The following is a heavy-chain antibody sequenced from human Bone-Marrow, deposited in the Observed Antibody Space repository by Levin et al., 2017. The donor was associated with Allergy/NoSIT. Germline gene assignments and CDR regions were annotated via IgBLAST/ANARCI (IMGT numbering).Heavy chain of an antibody. Sequence: GESLKISCAASGFTFSSYAMSWVRQAPGKGLEWVSAISGSGGSTYYADSVKGRFTISRDNSKNTLYLQMNSLRAEDTAVYYCAKAVPAASMIPYFDYWGQGTLVTVSS. CDR3: AKAVPAASMIPYFDY. CDR1: GFTFSSYA. CDR2: ISGSGGST. V-gene: IGHV3-23*01. D-gene: IGHD2-2*01. J-gene: IGHJ4*02.